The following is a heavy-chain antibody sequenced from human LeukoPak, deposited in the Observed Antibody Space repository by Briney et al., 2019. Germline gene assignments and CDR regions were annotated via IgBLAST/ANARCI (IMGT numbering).Heavy chain of an antibody. Sequence: GESLKISCKGSGYSFTSYWIGWVRQMPGKGLEWMGIIYPGDSDTRYSPSFQGQVTISADKSISTAYLQWSSLKASDTAIYYCASITMVRGVIDAFDYWGQGTLVTASS. CDR3: ASITMVRGVIDAFDY. J-gene: IGHJ4*02. D-gene: IGHD3-10*01. V-gene: IGHV5-51*01. CDR1: GYSFTSYW. CDR2: IYPGDSDT.